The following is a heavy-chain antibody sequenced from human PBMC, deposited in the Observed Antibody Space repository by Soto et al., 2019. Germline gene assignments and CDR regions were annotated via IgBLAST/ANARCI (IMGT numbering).Heavy chain of an antibody. CDR3: ARDAKGSSGDHFDY. V-gene: IGHV3-48*02. Sequence: EVQLVESGGGLVQPGGSLRLSCAASGFTFTSHSMNWVRQAPGKGLEWVSYISSSSSTIYYANSVKGRFTISRDNAKNSLYLQMNSLRDENTAVYYCARDAKGSSGDHFDYWGQGTRVTVSA. D-gene: IGHD1-1*01. J-gene: IGHJ4*02. CDR1: GFTFTSHS. CDR2: ISSSSSTI.